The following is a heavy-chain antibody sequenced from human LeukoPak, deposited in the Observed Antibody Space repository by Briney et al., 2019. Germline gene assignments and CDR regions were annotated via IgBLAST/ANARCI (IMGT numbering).Heavy chain of an antibody. CDR3: ARHGIYCSGGNCYLDAFDM. V-gene: IGHV4-59*01. Sequence: PSETLSLTCTVSGGSISSYYWSWIRQPPGKGLEWIGYIYYTGSTNYNPSLKTRVTISLDTSKNQFSLKLSSVTAADTAVYYCARHGIYCSGGNCYLDAFDMWGQGTMVTVSS. CDR2: IYYTGST. CDR1: GGSISSYY. D-gene: IGHD2-15*01. J-gene: IGHJ3*02.